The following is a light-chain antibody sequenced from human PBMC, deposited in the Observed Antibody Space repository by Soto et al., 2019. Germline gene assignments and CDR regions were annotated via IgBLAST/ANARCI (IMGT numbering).Light chain of an antibody. CDR3: SSYTSSSTL. CDR1: SSDIGAYNY. CDR2: AVT. V-gene: IGLV2-14*01. J-gene: IGLJ1*01. Sequence: QSALTQPASVSGSPGQSITISCTGTSSDIGAYNYVSWYQQHPGKAPKLMIYAVTDRPSGVSSRFSGSKSANTASLTISGLQAEDEADYYCSSYTSSSTLFGTGTKLTV.